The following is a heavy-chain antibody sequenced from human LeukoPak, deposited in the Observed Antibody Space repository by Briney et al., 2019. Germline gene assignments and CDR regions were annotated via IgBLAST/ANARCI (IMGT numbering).Heavy chain of an antibody. Sequence: GGSLRLSCAASGFTFSDYAMTWVRQAPGRGLEWVSTISGGGGTTHYADSVKGRFIISRDNSKNTLSLQMNSLRAEDTAVYYCARGHSSGWYYFDYWGQGTLVTVSS. D-gene: IGHD6-19*01. V-gene: IGHV3-23*01. J-gene: IGHJ4*02. CDR2: ISGGGGTT. CDR1: GFTFSDYA. CDR3: ARGHSSGWYYFDY.